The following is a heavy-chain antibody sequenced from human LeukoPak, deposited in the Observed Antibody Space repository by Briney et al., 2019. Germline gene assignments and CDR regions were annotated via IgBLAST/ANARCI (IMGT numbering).Heavy chain of an antibody. CDR1: GFTFSSYW. CDR2: INSDGSST. D-gene: IGHD5-18*01. J-gene: IGHJ6*02. Sequence: GGSLRLSCAASGFTFSSYWMHWVRQAPGEGLVWVSRINSDGSSTSYADSVKGRFTISRDNAKNTLYLQMNSLRAEDTAVYYCARADAAMVDGMDVWGQGTTVTVSS. CDR3: ARADAAMVDGMDV. V-gene: IGHV3-74*01.